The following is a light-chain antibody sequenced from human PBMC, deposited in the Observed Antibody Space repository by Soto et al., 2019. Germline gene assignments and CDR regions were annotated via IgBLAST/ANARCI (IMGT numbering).Light chain of an antibody. J-gene: IGKJ1*01. V-gene: IGKV3-15*01. CDR3: QQYNNWPTWT. Sequence: EIWMTQYPATLSVSPGERVTLSCGASKSVSSDLAWYQQKPGQAPRLLIYAASTRATGIPARFSGSGSGTEFTLTISSLQSEDFAAYYCQQYNNWPTWTFGQGTQVDIK. CDR2: AAS. CDR1: KSVSSD.